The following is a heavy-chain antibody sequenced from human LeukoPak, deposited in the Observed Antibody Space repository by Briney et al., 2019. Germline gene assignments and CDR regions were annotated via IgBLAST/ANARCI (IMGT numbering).Heavy chain of an antibody. V-gene: IGHV1-3*01. Sequence: ASVKVSCKASGYTFTSYAMHWVRQAPGQRLEWMGWINAGNGNTKYSQKFQGRVTITRDTSASTAYMELSSLRSEDTAVYYCARRAQYSSGWTLFDPWGQGTLVTVSS. CDR2: INAGNGNT. CDR1: GYTFTSYA. CDR3: ARRAQYSSGWTLFDP. D-gene: IGHD6-19*01. J-gene: IGHJ5*02.